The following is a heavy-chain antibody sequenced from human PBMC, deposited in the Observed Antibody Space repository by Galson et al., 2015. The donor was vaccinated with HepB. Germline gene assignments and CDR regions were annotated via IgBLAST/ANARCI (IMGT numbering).Heavy chain of an antibody. Sequence: SLRLSCAASGFTFDDYTMHWVRQAPGEGLEWVPGISWKSGSIGYADSVKGRFIISRDNAKNSLYLQMNSLRTEGTALYYCAKDISPVGVIGSTPTKYYYYSYGLDVWGQGTTVTVSS. D-gene: IGHD2/OR15-2a*01. CDR2: ISWKSGSI. CDR3: AKDISPVGVIGSTPTKYYYYSYGLDV. V-gene: IGHV3-9*01. CDR1: GFTFDDYT. J-gene: IGHJ6*02.